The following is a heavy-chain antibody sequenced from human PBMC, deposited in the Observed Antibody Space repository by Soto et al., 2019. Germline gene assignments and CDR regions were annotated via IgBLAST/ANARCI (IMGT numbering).Heavy chain of an antibody. D-gene: IGHD6-19*01. V-gene: IGHV3-30-3*01. J-gene: IGHJ4*02. CDR2: ISYDGSNK. CDR1: GFTFSSYA. Sequence: GGSLRLSCAASGFTFSSYAMHWVRQAPGKGLEWVAVISYDGSNKYYADSVKGRFTISRDNSKNTLYLQMNSLRAEDTAVYYCARDRGGSGWPKYYFDYWGQGTLVTVSS. CDR3: ARDRGGSGWPKYYFDY.